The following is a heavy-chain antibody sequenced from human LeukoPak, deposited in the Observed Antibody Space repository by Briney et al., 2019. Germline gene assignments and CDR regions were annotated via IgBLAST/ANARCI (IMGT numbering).Heavy chain of an antibody. V-gene: IGHV3-73*01. CDR3: TSWDLTAARQGY. J-gene: IGHJ4*02. Sequence: QPGGSLRLSCAASGFTFSGSAMHWVRQASGKGLEWVGRIRSKANSYATAYAASVKGRFTISRDDSKNTAYLQMNSLKTEDTAVYYCTSWDLTAARQGYWGQGTLVTVSS. CDR2: IRSKANSYAT. D-gene: IGHD6-6*01. CDR1: GFTFSGSA.